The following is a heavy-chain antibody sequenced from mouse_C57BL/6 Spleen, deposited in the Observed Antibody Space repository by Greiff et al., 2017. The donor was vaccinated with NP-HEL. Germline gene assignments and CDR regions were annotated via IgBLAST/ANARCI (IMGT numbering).Heavy chain of an antibody. Sequence: VQLQQSDAELVQPGASVKISCKVSGYTFTDHTIHWLKQRPEQGLDWIGYIYPRDGSTKYNEKFQGKATLTADISSSTAYMQLNSLTSEDSAVYVCAREESDYAMDYWGQGTSVTVAS. J-gene: IGHJ4*01. CDR3: AREESDYAMDY. V-gene: IGHV1-78*01. CDR2: IYPRDGST. CDR1: GYTFTDHT.